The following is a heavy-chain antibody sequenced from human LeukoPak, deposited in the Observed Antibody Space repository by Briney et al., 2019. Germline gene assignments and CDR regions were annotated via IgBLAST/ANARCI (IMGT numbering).Heavy chain of an antibody. V-gene: IGHV3-30*02. D-gene: IGHD2-2*01. CDR2: IRNDGTNK. CDR3: AKDLVVYCSSSSCPIDY. J-gene: IGHJ4*02. CDR1: GLTFSTYG. Sequence: GGSLRLSCAASGLTFSTYGMHWVRRAPGKGLEWVAFIRNDGTNKYYADSVKGRFTISRDNSKNTLYLQMNSLRPEDTALYYCAKDLVVYCSSSSCPIDYWGQGTLVTVSS.